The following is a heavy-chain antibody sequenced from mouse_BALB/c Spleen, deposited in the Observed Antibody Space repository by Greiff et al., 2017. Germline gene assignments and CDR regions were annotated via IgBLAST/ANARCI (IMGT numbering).Heavy chain of an antibody. J-gene: IGHJ4*01. CDR3: ARRYDGYAMDY. V-gene: IGHV5-6-3*01. D-gene: IGHD2-14*01. Sequence: DVMLVESGGGLVQPGGSLKLSCAASGFTFSSYGMSWVRQTPDKRLELVATINSNGGSTYYPDSVKGRFTISRDNAKNTLYLQMSSLKSEDTAMYYCARRYDGYAMDYWGQGTSVTVSS. CDR2: INSNGGST. CDR1: GFTFSSYG.